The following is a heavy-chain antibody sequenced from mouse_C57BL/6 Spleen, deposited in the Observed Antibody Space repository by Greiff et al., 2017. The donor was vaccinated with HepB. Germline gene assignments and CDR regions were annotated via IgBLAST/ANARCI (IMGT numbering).Heavy chain of an antibody. CDR3: TGLGFDY. CDR1: GFTFSNYW. Sequence: EVKLMESGGGLVQPGGSMKFSCVASGFTFSNYWMNWVRQSPEKGLEWVAQIRLKSDNYATHYAESVKGRFTISRDDSKSSVYLQMNNLRAEDTGIYYCTGLGFDYWGQGTTLTVSS. J-gene: IGHJ2*01. V-gene: IGHV6-3*01. D-gene: IGHD4-1*01. CDR2: IRLKSDNYAT.